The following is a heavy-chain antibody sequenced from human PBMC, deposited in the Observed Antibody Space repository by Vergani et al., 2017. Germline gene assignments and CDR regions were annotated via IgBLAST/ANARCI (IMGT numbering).Heavy chain of an antibody. CDR1: GFTFSSYA. CDR2: ISGSGGST. Sequence: EVQLLESGGDLVQPGGSLRLSCAASGFTFSSYAMSWVRQAPGKGLEWVSAISGSGGSTYYADSVKGRFTISRDNSKNTLYLQMNSLRAEDTAVYYCARPQTRFGELRFAYWGQGTLVTVSS. V-gene: IGHV3-23*01. CDR3: ARPQTRFGELRFAY. D-gene: IGHD3-10*01. J-gene: IGHJ4*02.